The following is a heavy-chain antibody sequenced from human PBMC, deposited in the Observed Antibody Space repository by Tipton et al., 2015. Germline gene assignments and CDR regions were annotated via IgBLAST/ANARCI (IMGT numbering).Heavy chain of an antibody. CDR3: ARDWLGLVDV. CDR1: GGSLSSGGYY. J-gene: IGHJ6*02. V-gene: IGHV4-31*03. CDR2: IYYSGST. D-gene: IGHD6-19*01. Sequence: TLSLTCTVSGGSLSSGGYYWSWIRQHPGKGLEWIGYIYYSGSTYYNPSLESRLTILVDTSNNQFSLRLRSVTAADTAVYFCARDWLGLVDVWGQGTTVTVSS.